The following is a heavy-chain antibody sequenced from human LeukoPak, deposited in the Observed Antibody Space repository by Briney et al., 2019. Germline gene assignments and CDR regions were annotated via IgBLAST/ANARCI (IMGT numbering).Heavy chain of an antibody. V-gene: IGHV3-33*01. CDR2: IWYDGSNE. CDR3: ARDRRRGVPAANFDY. D-gene: IGHD2-2*01. CDR1: GFTFSSYG. J-gene: IGHJ4*02. Sequence: GRSLRLSCAASGFTFSSYGMHWVRQAPGKGLEWVAVIWYDGSNEYYADSVKGRFTISRDNSKNTLYLQMNSLRAEDTAVYYCARDRRRGVPAANFDYWGQGTLVTVSS.